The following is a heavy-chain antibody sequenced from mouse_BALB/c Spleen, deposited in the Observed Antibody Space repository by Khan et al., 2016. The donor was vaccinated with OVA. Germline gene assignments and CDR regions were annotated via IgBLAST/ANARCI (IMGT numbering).Heavy chain of an antibody. V-gene: IGHV10-1*02. D-gene: IGHD2-4*01. CDR3: GRLGFDYGYWYFDV. CDR2: IRSKSNNYAT. Sequence: EVELVESGGELVQPKGSLKLSCAASGFTFNTYAMNWVRQAPGKDLEWVARIRSKSNNYATYYADSVKDRFTISRDDSQSMLYLQMNNLKTEDTAIYYCGRLGFDYGYWYFDVWGAGTTVTVSS. CDR1: GFTFNTYA. J-gene: IGHJ1*01.